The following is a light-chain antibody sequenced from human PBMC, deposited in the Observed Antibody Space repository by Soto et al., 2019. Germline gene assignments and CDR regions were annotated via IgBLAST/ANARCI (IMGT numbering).Light chain of an antibody. J-gene: IGKJ2*01. CDR2: WAS. Sequence: DIVMTQSPDSLAVSLGERATINCKSSQSVLYSSNNKNYLAWYQQRPGQPPKLIIYWASTRKSGVPDRFSGSGSGTDFTLTSSSLQAEDVAVYYCQHYYSTPPYTFGQGTKLEIK. CDR1: QSVLYSSNNKNY. CDR3: QHYYSTPPYT. V-gene: IGKV4-1*01.